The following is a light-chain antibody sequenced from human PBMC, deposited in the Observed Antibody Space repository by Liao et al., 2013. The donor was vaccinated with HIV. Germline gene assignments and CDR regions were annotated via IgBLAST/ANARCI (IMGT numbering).Light chain of an antibody. CDR3: QVWDSSSEHPYV. CDR1: NIGSKS. Sequence: SYVLTQPPSVSVAPGKTARITCGGNNIGSKSVHWYQQKPGQAPVLVITYDSDRPSGIPERFSGSHSGNTATLTITRVEAGDEADYYCQVWDSSSEHPYVFGTWT. CDR2: YDS. V-gene: IGLV3-21*01. J-gene: IGLJ1*01.